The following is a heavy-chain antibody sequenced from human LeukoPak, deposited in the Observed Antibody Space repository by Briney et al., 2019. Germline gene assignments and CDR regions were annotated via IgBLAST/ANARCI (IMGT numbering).Heavy chain of an antibody. J-gene: IGHJ6*02. CDR1: GLAFSGSA. D-gene: IGHD2-15*01. V-gene: IGHV3-73*01. CDR3: TRHSDKYCSGSNCCVYNFYGLDV. CDR2: IRSKANSFVK. Sequence: PGGSLRLSCAASGLAFSGSAIHWVRQASGKGLEWVGRIRSKANSFVKTYAASLEGRFTISRDDSSNTAYLQMNSLKTEDTAVYYCTRHSDKYCSGSNCCVYNFYGLDVWGQGTTVTVSS.